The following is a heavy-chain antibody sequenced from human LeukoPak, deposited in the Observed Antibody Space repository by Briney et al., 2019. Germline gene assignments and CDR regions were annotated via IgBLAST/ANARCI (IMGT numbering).Heavy chain of an antibody. CDR2: IYHSGST. Sequence: PSGTLSLTCAVSGVSISTNKWWSWVRQPPGKGLEWIGEIYHSGSTNYNPSLKSRVTISLDNSKNQFSLNLRSVTAADTAVYYCASLSGSSSDYDGRGFEHWGQGALVTVSS. J-gene: IGHJ4*02. D-gene: IGHD3-22*01. V-gene: IGHV4-4*02. CDR3: ASLSGSSSDYDGRGFEH. CDR1: GVSISTNKW.